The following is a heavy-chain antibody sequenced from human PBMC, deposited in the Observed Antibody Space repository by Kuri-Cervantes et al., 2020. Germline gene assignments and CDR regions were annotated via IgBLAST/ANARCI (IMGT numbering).Heavy chain of an antibody. J-gene: IGHJ5*02. CDR3: ANAKGSTAFTPLNWFDP. V-gene: IGHV4-61*01. D-gene: IGHD2-15*01. CDR1: GDSVSRHKSC. Sequence: SETLSLTCIVSGDSVSRHKSCWSWIRQSPGKGPEWLGYVFFNGTASHNPSFKSRLTVSVDTSKNQFSLKLSSVTAADTAVYYCANAKGSTAFTPLNWFDPWGQGTLVTVSS. CDR2: VFFNGTA.